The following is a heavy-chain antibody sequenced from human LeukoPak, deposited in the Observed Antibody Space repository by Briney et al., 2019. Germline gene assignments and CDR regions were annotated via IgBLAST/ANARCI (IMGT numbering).Heavy chain of an antibody. CDR1: GYTFTSYG. D-gene: IGHD3-22*01. CDR2: ISAHNGNA. CDR3: ARAGNYYDSSGYSPFDY. V-gene: IGHV1-18*01. J-gene: IGHJ4*02. Sequence: ASVKVSCKASGYTFTSYGISWVRQAPGQGLEWMGWISAHNGNANYAQKLQGRVTMTTDTPTSTACMELRSLRSDDTAVYYCARAGNYYDSSGYSPFDYWGQGTLVTVSS.